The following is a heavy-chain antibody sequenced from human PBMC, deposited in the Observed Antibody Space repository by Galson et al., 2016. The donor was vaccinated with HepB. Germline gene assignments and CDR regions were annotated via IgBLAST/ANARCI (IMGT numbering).Heavy chain of an antibody. D-gene: IGHD5-24*01. J-gene: IGHJ4*02. Sequence: SETLSLTCTVSGGSISSGGYYWSWIRQHPGKGLEWIGYIYYSGDTKSDPSLKSRVTMSLDTSKNQFSLQLSSVTAADTAIYYCARDGYNCGLDCWGQGTLVTVSS. CDR2: IYYSGDT. V-gene: IGHV4-61*08. CDR3: ARDGYNCGLDC. CDR1: GGSISSGGYY.